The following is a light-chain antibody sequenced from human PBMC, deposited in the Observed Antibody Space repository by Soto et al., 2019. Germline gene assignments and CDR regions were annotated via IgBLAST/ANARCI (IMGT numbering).Light chain of an antibody. Sequence: EIVLTQSPATLSSSPGERATLSCRASQTVNSRLAWYQNKPGQAPRLLIYHTSNRATGIPARFSGSVSWTDFTLTISSLEPEDLSVYYGHQRQSWPRTFGQGTKLDIK. CDR2: HTS. J-gene: IGKJ1*01. CDR3: HQRQSWPRT. CDR1: QTVNSR. V-gene: IGKV3-11*01.